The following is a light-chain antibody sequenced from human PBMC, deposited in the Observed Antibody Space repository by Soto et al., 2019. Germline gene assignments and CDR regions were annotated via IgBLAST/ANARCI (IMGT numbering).Light chain of an antibody. CDR1: QSVSSNY. CDR3: QQYGSSPRVT. V-gene: IGKV3-20*01. Sequence: EIVLTQSPGTLSLSPGERATLSCRASQSVSSNYLAWYQQKPGQAPRLRIYGASSRATGIPDRFSGSGSGTDFTLTISRLEPEYFAVYYCQQYGSSPRVTFGGGTKVEIK. J-gene: IGKJ4*01. CDR2: GAS.